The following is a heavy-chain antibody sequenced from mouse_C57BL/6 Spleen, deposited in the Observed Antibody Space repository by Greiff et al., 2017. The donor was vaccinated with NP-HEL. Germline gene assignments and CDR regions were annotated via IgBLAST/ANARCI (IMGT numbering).Heavy chain of an antibody. V-gene: IGHV1-42*01. CDR2: INPSTGGT. CDR1: GYSFTGYY. CDR3: ERGVGKSGAMDY. Sequence: EVQLQQSGPELVKPGASVKISCKASGYSFTGYYMNWVKQSPEKSLEWIGEINPSTGGTTYNQKFKAKATLTVDKSSSTAYMQLKSLTSEDSAVYYCERGVGKSGAMDYWGQGTSVTLSS. J-gene: IGHJ4*01. D-gene: IGHD1-1*01.